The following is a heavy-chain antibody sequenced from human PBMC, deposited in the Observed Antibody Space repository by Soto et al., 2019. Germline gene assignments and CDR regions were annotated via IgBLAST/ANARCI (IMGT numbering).Heavy chain of an antibody. V-gene: IGHV3-30-3*01. CDR3: ARCDPLSVRCPFDY. D-gene: IGHD4-17*01. CDR2: ISYDGSNK. Sequence: GGSLRLSCAASGFNFSNYWMHWVRQGPGKGLEWVAVISYDGSNKYYADSVKGRFTISRDNSKNTLYLQMNSLRAEDTAVYYCARCDPLSVRCPFDYWGQGTLVTVSS. J-gene: IGHJ4*02. CDR1: GFNFSNYW.